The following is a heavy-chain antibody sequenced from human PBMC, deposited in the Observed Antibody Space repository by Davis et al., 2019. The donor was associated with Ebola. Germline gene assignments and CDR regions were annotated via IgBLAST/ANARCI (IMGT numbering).Heavy chain of an antibody. J-gene: IGHJ4*02. V-gene: IGHV5-10-1*01. CDR2: TDPYDSNT. D-gene: IGHD3-10*01. CDR3: TRQSAGAPSFDF. Sequence: GKSLKISCKASESTFTSYRISWLPQMPGKGLEWMGRTDPYDSNTNYSPSFQGHVTISSDKSIPTAYLQWTSLKASDTAMYYCTRQSAGAPSFDFWGQGTPVTVSP. CDR1: ESTFTSYR.